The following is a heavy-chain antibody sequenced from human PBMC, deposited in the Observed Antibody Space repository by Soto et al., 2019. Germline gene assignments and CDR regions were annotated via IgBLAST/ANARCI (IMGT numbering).Heavy chain of an antibody. CDR1: GGTFSSYA. CDR3: AKGSYSNYWRGTLDRYSFDY. Sequence: SVKVSCKASGGTFSSYAISWVRQAPGQGLEWMGGIIPIFGTANYAQKFQGRVTITADESTSTAYMELSSLRSEDTAVYYCAKGSYSNYWRGTLDRYSFDYWGQGTLATVPS. V-gene: IGHV1-69*13. J-gene: IGHJ4*02. D-gene: IGHD4-4*01. CDR2: IIPIFGTA.